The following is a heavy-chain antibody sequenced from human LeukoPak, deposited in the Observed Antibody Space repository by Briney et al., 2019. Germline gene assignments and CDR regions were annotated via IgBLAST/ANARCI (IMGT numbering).Heavy chain of an antibody. Sequence: TGGSLRLSCAASGFSFSSYAMSWVRQAPGKGLEWVSAISGSGVTTYHADSVKGRFTISRDNAKDSLYLQMNSLRAEDTALYYWARDPGGDGYNTNFDYWGQGTLVTVSS. CDR2: ISGSGVTT. CDR1: GFSFSSYA. J-gene: IGHJ4*02. CDR3: ARDPGGDGYNTNFDY. D-gene: IGHD5-24*01. V-gene: IGHV3-23*01.